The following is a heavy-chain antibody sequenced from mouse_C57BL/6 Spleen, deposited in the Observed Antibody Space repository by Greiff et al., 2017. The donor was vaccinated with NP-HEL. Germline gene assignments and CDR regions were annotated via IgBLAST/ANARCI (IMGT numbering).Heavy chain of an antibody. CDR3: ARRYTGYAMDD. V-gene: IGHV1-81*01. CDR2: IYPRSGNT. J-gene: IGHJ4*01. D-gene: IGHD1-3*01. Sequence: VQRVESGAELARPGASVKLSCTASGYTFTSYGISWVKQSTGQGLEWIGEIYPRSGNTYYNEKFKGKATLTADKSSSTAYMELRSLTSEDSAVYYCARRYTGYAMDDWGQGTSVTVSS. CDR1: GYTFTSYG.